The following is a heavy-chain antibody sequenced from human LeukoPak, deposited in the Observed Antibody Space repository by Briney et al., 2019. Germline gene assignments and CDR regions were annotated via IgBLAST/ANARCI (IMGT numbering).Heavy chain of an antibody. J-gene: IGHJ4*02. CDR1: GFTFSHAW. CDR3: TRGTGGNFDY. Sequence: GGSLRLSCTASGFTFSHAWMSWVRQAPGKGLEWVGRIKSKADGGTTDYAAPVKSRFTISRDDSKNTLFLQINSLKSEDTAVYYCTRGTGGNFDYWGQGTLVTVSS. V-gene: IGHV3-15*01. CDR2: IKSKADGGTT. D-gene: IGHD2-8*02.